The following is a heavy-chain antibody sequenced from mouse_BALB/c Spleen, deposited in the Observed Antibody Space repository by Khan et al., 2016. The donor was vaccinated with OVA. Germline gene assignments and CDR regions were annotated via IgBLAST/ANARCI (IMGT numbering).Heavy chain of an antibody. CDR1: GYSITSDYA. V-gene: IGHV3-2*02. J-gene: IGHJ3*01. CDR3: ARWFAY. Sequence: EVKLEESGPGLVKPSQSLSLTCTVTGYSITSDYAWNWIRQFPGNKLEWMGYISYSGGTSYLPSLKSRISITQDTSKNQFFLQLNSVTTEDSATYYCARWFAYWGQGTLVTVS. CDR2: ISYSGGT.